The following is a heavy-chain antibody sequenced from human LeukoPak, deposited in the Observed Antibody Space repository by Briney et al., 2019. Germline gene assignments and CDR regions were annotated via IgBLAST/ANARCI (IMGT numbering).Heavy chain of an antibody. V-gene: IGHV1-24*01. CDR2: FDPEDGET. CDR3: ATVSGDYGSGSYYEQGDG. Sequence: GASVKVSCKVSGYTLTELSMHWVRQAPGKGLEWMGGFDPEDGETIYAQKFQGRVTMTEDTSTDTAYMELSSLRSEDTAVYYCATVSGDYGSGSYYEQGDGWGQGTLVTVSS. J-gene: IGHJ4*02. D-gene: IGHD3-10*01. CDR1: GYTLTELS.